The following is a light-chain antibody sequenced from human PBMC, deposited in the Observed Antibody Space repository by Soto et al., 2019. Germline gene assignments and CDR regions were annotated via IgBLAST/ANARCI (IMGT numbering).Light chain of an antibody. CDR1: QSVRTY. J-gene: IGKJ5*01. V-gene: IGKV3-11*01. CDR2: DAS. CDR3: QQRNSWPSIT. Sequence: EIVLTQSPVTLSLSPGERATLSCRASQSVRTYLAWYQVKPGQAPRLLIYDASSRASGVPARFSGSGSGTDFTLTISSREPEDFALYYCQQRNSWPSITFGQGTRLEI.